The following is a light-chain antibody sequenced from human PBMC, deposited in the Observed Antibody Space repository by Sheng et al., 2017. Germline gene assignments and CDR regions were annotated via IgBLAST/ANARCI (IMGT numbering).Light chain of an antibody. J-gene: IGKJ2*03. CDR2: KAS. CDR3: QQYSYFPIFS. V-gene: IGKV1-5*03. CDR1: QSISSW. Sequence: DIQMTQSPSTLSASVGDRVTVTCRASQSISSWLAWYHQKPGRAPKLLIYKASNLESGVPSRFSGSGSGTEFTLSINGLQPDDFATYYCQQYSYFPIFSFGQGTKLEVK.